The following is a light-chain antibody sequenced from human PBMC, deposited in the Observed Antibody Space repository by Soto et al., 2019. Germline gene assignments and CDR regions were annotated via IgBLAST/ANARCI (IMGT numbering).Light chain of an antibody. Sequence: EIVMTQSPATLSVSPGERATLSCRASRSVSSNLAWYQQKPGQAPRLLIYGASTGATGIPARFSGSGSGTEFTLTISSLQSADFAVYYCQQYNSWPLTFGGGTKVDIK. CDR2: GAS. J-gene: IGKJ4*01. CDR3: QQYNSWPLT. CDR1: RSVSSN. V-gene: IGKV3-15*01.